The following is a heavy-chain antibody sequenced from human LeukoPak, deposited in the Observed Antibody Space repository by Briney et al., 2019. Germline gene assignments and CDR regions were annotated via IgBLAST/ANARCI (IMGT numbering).Heavy chain of an antibody. CDR2: IYPTGNT. CDR1: GGSIRSGNYY. J-gene: IGHJ4*02. CDR3: ARNRYGGNSGGGYFDY. D-gene: IGHD4-23*01. Sequence: PSQTLSLTCVVSGGSIRSGNYYWSWIRHPPGKGLEWIGYIYPTGNTYYNPSLKSRVTISVDTSNNQFSLELSSVTAADTAVYYCARNRYGGNSGGGYFDYWGQGTLVTVSS. V-gene: IGHV4-30-2*01.